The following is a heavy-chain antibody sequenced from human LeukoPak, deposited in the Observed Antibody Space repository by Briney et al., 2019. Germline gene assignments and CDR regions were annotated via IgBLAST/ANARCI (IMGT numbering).Heavy chain of an antibody. CDR2: IYYSGST. V-gene: IGHV4-39*01. CDR1: GGSISSSSYY. D-gene: IGHD2/OR15-2a*01. Sequence: SETLSLTCTVSGGSISSSSYYWGWIRQPPGKGLEWIGGIYYSGSTYYNPSLKSRVTISVDTSKNQFSLKLSSVTAADTAVYYCARYFPNFDYWGQGTLVTVSS. J-gene: IGHJ4*02. CDR3: ARYFPNFDY.